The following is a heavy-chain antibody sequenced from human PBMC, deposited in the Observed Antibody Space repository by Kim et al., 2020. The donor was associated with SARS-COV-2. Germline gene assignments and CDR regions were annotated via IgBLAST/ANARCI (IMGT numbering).Heavy chain of an antibody. CDR3: ATGIAVAGPPDY. D-gene: IGHD6-19*01. Sequence: SETLSLTCTVSGGSISSSSYYWGWIRQPPGKGLEWIGSIYYSGSTYYNPSLKSRVTISVDTSKNQFSLKLSSVTAADTAVYYCATGIAVAGPPDYWGQGT. CDR1: GGSISSSSYY. V-gene: IGHV4-39*01. J-gene: IGHJ4*02. CDR2: IYYSGST.